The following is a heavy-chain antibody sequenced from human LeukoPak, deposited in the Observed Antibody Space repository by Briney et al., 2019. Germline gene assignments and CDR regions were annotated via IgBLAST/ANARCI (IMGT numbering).Heavy chain of an antibody. CDR3: ARFGVAYGVDV. CDR2: IEPDGSEK. CDR1: GFTFSTYW. J-gene: IGHJ6*02. V-gene: IGHV3-7*04. Sequence: GGSLRLSCAASGFTFSTYWMSWVRQAPGKGLEWVANIEPDGSEKDYVDSLKGRFTISRDNAKNSLYLQVNSLRAEDTAVYYCARFGVAYGVDVWGQGTTVTVSS. D-gene: IGHD2-15*01.